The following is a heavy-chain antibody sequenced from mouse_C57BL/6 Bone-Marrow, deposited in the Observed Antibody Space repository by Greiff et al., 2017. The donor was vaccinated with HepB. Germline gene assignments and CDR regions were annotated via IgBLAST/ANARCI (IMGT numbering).Heavy chain of an antibody. CDR2: IDPENGDT. V-gene: IGHV14-4*01. J-gene: IGHJ2*01. Sequence: VQLQQSGAELVRPGASVKLSCTASGFNIKDDYMHWVKQRPEQGLEWIGWIDPENGDTEYASKFQGKATITADTSSNTAYLQLSSLTSEDTAVYYCTPYSYYFDYWGQGTTLTVSS. CDR3: TPYSYYFDY. D-gene: IGHD2-10*01. CDR1: GFNIKDDY.